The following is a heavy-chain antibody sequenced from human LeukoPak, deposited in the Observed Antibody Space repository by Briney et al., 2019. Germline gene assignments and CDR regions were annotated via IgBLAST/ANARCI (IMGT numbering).Heavy chain of an antibody. V-gene: IGHV3-21*01. CDR1: GFTFSSYS. J-gene: IGHJ4*02. CDR3: ASNGGQWLAPYY. D-gene: IGHD6-19*01. Sequence: GGSLRLSCAASGFTFSSYSMNWVRQAPGKGLEWVSSISSSSYIYYADSVKGRFTISRDNAKNSLYLQMNSLRAEDTAVYYCASNGGQWLAPYYWGQGTLVTVSS. CDR2: ISSSSYI.